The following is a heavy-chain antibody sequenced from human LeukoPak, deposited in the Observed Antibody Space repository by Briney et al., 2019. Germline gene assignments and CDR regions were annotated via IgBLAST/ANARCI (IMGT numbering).Heavy chain of an antibody. Sequence: SETLYLTCAVYGGSFSGYYWSWIRQPPGKGLEWIGEINHSGSTNYNPSLKSRVTISVDTSKNQFSLKLSSVTAADTAVYYCARGRAYYDFWSGYYPRWFDPWGQGTLVTVSS. CDR2: INHSGST. J-gene: IGHJ5*02. D-gene: IGHD3-3*01. CDR1: GGSFSGYY. CDR3: ARGRAYYDFWSGYYPRWFDP. V-gene: IGHV4-34*01.